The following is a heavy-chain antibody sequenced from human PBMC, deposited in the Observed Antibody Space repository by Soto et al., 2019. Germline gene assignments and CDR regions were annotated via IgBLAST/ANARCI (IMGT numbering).Heavy chain of an antibody. Sequence: EVQLLESGGGLVQPGGSLRLSCAASAFTSSSYAMSWVRQAPGKGLEWVSTIGGGGGSSTYYADSVKGRFTIFRDNSKNPLFLQMNSRRAEDTALYYCAKFLGDSVYYPTGYWGQGTLVTVSS. J-gene: IGHJ4*02. V-gene: IGHV3-23*01. CDR2: IGGGGGSST. CDR1: AFTSSSYA. CDR3: AKFLGDSVYYPTGY. D-gene: IGHD3-22*01.